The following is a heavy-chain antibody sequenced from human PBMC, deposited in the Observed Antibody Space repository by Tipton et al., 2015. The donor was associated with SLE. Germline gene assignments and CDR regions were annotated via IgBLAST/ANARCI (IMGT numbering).Heavy chain of an antibody. Sequence: TLSLTCTVSGGSLSSYYWSWIRQPPGKGLEWVGYIHYSGSTKYNPSLKSRVTISVDTSKNQFSLKLSSVTAADTAVYYCARETMTTVTRYFQHWGQGTLVTVSS. CDR1: GGSLSSYY. CDR2: IHYSGST. V-gene: IGHV4-59*01. J-gene: IGHJ1*01. D-gene: IGHD4-17*01. CDR3: ARETMTTVTRYFQH.